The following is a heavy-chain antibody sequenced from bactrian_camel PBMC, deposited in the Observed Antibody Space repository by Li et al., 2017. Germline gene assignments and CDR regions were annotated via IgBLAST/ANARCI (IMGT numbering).Heavy chain of an antibody. CDR2: LASDGSS. D-gene: IGHD2*01. CDR3: AADRRRHGPPSLRPGDYSV. Sequence: HVQLVESGGGSVQAGGSLRLSCAFDAYTPANVRMAWFRQAPGKEREGVASLASDGSSIYANSLKGRFSISKDNARNWLDQQMDSLEPGDTARYYCAADRRRHGPPSLRPGDYSVWGQGTQVTVS. J-gene: IGHJ4*01. CDR1: AYTPANVR. V-gene: IGHV3S53*01.